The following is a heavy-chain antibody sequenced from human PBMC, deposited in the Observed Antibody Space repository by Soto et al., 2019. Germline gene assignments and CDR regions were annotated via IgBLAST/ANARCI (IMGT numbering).Heavy chain of an antibody. Sequence: QVQLVQSGAEVKKPGSSVKVSCKASGGTFSPYTINWVRQAPGQGLEWMGRIIPFHGVTNYAQKFQARVTITADKSTSTAYMELSGLRFEDTAMYYCTRDWEITVSTWSFGGFWGRGTLVTDSS. D-gene: IGHD3-10*01. CDR3: TRDWEITVSTWSFGGF. CDR1: GGTFSPYT. V-gene: IGHV1-69*08. J-gene: IGHJ4*02. CDR2: IIPFHGVT.